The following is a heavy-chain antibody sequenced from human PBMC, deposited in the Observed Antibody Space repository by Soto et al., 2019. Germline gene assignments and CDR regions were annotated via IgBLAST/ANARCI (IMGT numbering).Heavy chain of an antibody. V-gene: IGHV1-2*04. CDR1: GYTFTGYY. CDR3: ARGNRSDWIDY. CDR2: INPNSGGT. Sequence: QVQLVQSGAEVKKPGASVKVSCKASGYTFTGYYMHWVRQAPGQGLEWMGWINPNSGGTNYAQKCQCWVTMTRDTSISTAYMELSRLRSDDTAVYYCARGNRSDWIDYWGQGTLVTVSS. D-gene: IGHD1-1*01. J-gene: IGHJ4*02.